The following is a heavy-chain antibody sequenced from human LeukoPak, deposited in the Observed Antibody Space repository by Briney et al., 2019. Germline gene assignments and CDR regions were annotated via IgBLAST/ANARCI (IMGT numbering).Heavy chain of an antibody. CDR3: AEDGPKWELQR. CDR1: GFTFTSSA. Sequence: ASVKVSCXTSGFTFTSSAMQWVRQARGQRLEWIGWIVVGSGSTNYAQKLQERVTITRDMSTSTAYMELSSLRSEDTAVYYCAEDGPKWELQRWGQGTLVTVSS. V-gene: IGHV1-58*02. CDR2: IVVGSGST. J-gene: IGHJ4*02. D-gene: IGHD1-26*01.